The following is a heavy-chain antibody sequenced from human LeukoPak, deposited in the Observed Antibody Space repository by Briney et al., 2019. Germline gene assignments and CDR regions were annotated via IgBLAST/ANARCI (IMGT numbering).Heavy chain of an antibody. J-gene: IGHJ4*02. Sequence: GSLRLSCAASGFTFSSYSMNWVRQAPGKGLEWVSGISGSGGSTYYADSVKGRFTISRDNSKNTLYLQMNSLRAEDTAVYYCAKVQTVRSTVTSYYWGQGTLVTVSS. CDR1: GFTFSSYS. CDR3: AKVQTVRSTVTSYY. V-gene: IGHV3-23*01. D-gene: IGHD4-17*01. CDR2: ISGSGGST.